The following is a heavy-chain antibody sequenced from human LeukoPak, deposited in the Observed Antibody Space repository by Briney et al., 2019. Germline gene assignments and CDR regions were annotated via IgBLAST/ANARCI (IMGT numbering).Heavy chain of an antibody. J-gene: IGHJ4*02. CDR2: IYSDDRT. CDR1: GFTVIDSY. CDR3: VKNYYGSGITTDY. V-gene: IGHV3-53*01. D-gene: IGHD3-10*01. Sequence: PGGSLRLSCAASGFTVIDSYMTWVRQAPGKGLEWVSTIYSDDRTYYADSVKGRFTISRDSSKNTLFLQMNSLRAEDTAFYYCVKNYYGSGITTDYWGRGILATVSS.